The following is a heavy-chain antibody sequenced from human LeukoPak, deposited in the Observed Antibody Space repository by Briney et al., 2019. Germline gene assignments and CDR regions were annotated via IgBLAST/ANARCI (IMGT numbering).Heavy chain of an antibody. V-gene: IGHV3-9*01. Sequence: GRSLRLSCAASGFTFDDYAMHWVRQASGKGLEWVSGISWNSGSIGYADSVKGRFTISRDNAKNSLYLQMNSLRAEDTALYYCAKDSAAAGTNFDYWGQGTLVTVS. D-gene: IGHD6-13*01. CDR2: ISWNSGSI. CDR3: AKDSAAAGTNFDY. CDR1: GFTFDDYA. J-gene: IGHJ4*02.